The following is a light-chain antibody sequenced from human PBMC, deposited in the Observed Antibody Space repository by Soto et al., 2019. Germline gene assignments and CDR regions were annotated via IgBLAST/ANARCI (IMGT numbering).Light chain of an antibody. CDR2: GAS. CDR3: QQNGSSPT. CDR1: QSVSSSY. V-gene: IGKV3-20*01. Sequence: EIVLTQSPGTLSVSAGERVTLTCRASQSVSSSYFAWYQQQPGQAPRLLIYGASSRAGGIPGMIGSSCCRTDFTLTISRKEAEDFAVYYCQQNGSSPTFGGGTKVDIK. J-gene: IGKJ4*01.